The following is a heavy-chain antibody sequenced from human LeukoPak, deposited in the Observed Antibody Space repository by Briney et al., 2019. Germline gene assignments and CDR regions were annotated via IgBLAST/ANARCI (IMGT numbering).Heavy chain of an antibody. J-gene: IGHJ4*02. CDR2: IYSGGST. V-gene: IGHV3-53*01. CDR3: ARVDYGPGRYY. D-gene: IGHD4/OR15-4a*01. CDR1: GFTVSSNY. Sequence: GGSLRLSCAASGFTVSSNYMSWVRQAPGKGLEWVSVIYSGGSTYYADSVKGRFTISRDNSKNTLYLQMNSLRAEDTAVYYCARVDYGPGRYYWGQGTLVTVSS.